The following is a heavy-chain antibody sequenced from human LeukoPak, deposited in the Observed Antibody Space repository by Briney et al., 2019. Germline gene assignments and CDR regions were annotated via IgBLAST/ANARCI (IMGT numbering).Heavy chain of an antibody. V-gene: IGHV4-59*01. J-gene: IGHJ4*02. CDR3: ARASCSGGTCPRGWYFDY. D-gene: IGHD2-15*01. CDR1: GDSISSYY. Sequence: SETLSLTCTVSGDSISSYYWSWIRQPPGKRLEWIGYIYYSGSTNYNPSLKSRVTISIDTSKKQFSLRLSSVTAADTAVYYCARASCSGGTCPRGWYFDYWGQGTLVTVSS. CDR2: IYYSGST.